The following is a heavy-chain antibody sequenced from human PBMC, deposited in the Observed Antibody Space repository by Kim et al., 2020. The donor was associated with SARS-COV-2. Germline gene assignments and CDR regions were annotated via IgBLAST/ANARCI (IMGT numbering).Heavy chain of an antibody. Sequence: SETLSLTCTVSGGSISGYYWTWVRQPPGKGLEWIGYIYYSGGTNHNPSLKSRVTISVDTSKKQFSLKLSSVTAADTAVYYCARMASGYYYYGMDVWGQGTTVTVSS. D-gene: IGHD3-10*01. J-gene: IGHJ6*02. CDR1: GGSISGYY. CDR3: ARMASGYYYYGMDV. CDR2: IYYSGGT. V-gene: IGHV4-59*01.